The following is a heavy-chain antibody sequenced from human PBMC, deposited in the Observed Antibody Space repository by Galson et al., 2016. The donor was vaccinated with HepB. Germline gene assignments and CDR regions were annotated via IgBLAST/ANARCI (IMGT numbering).Heavy chain of an antibody. CDR1: GDTSSNNA. V-gene: IGHV1-69*10. J-gene: IGHJ4*02. Sequence: SVKVSCKASGDTSSNNAFGWVRQAPGQGLEWMGGIIPILRTPYYAQKFQGRVTITADRSTNTVDMELRSLRSEDTAVYYCAGDESLGASDYWGQGTLVTVSS. CDR2: IIPILRTP. CDR3: AGDESLGASDY. D-gene: IGHD3-16*01.